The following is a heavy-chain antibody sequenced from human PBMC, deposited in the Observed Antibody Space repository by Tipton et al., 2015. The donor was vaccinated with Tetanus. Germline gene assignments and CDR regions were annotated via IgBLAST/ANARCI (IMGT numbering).Heavy chain of an antibody. CDR2: INHSGST. D-gene: IGHD3-3*01. J-gene: IGHJ5*02. CDR1: GFTFSSHM. V-gene: IGHV4-34*01. CDR3: ARAEAIFGVVIRFGWFDP. Sequence: LRLSCVASGFTFSSHMMNWVRQPPGKGLEWIGEINHSGSTNYNPSLKSRVAISVDTSKNQFSLRLSSVTAADTAVYYCARAEAIFGVVIRFGWFDPWGQGTLVTVSS.